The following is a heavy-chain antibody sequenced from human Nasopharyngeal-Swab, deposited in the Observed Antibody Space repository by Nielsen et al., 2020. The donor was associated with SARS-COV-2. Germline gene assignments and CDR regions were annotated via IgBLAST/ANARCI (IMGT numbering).Heavy chain of an antibody. Sequence: VRQAPGKGLERVSVIYSGGSTYYADSVKGRFTISRDNSKNTLYLQMNSLRAEDTAVYYCARRYGSSWYFGMDVWGQGTTVTVSS. CDR2: IYSGGST. V-gene: IGHV3-66*01. CDR3: ARRYGSSWYFGMDV. D-gene: IGHD6-13*01. J-gene: IGHJ6*02.